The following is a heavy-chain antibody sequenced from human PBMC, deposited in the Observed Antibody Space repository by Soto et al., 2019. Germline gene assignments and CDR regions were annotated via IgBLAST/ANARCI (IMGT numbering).Heavy chain of an antibody. J-gene: IGHJ1*01. CDR3: ARESRGGRYFQH. CDR2: ISSSSSYI. D-gene: IGHD3-16*01. CDR1: GFTFSSYS. V-gene: IGHV3-21*01. Sequence: EVQLVESGGGLVKPGESLRISCAASGFTFSSYSMNWVRQAPGKGLAWVASISSSSSYIYYADSVKGRFTISRDNAKNSLYLQMNSLRAEDTAVYYCARESRGGRYFQHWGQGTLVTVSS.